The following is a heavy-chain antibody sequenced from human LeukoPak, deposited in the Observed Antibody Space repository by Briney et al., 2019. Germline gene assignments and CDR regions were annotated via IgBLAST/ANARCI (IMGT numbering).Heavy chain of an antibody. V-gene: IGHV3-74*01. Sequence: GGSLRLSCAASGFTFSSYWMHWVRQAPGKGLVWVSRINSDGSSTSYADSVKRRFTISRDNAKNTLYLQMNSLRAEDTAVYYCARVARNRIGYFDYWGQGTLVTVSS. CDR3: ARVARNRIGYFDY. CDR2: INSDGSST. J-gene: IGHJ4*02. CDR1: GFTFSSYW. D-gene: IGHD1-26*01.